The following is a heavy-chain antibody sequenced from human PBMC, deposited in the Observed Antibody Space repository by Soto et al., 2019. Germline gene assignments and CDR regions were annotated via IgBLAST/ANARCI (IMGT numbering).Heavy chain of an antibody. CDR3: AREGQAPYYYYGMDV. V-gene: IGHV1-18*01. J-gene: IGHJ6*02. CDR2: ISGYNGNT. CDR1: GYTFTNYG. Sequence: ASVKVSCKASGYTFTNYGLSWVRQAPGQGLEWMGWISGYNGNTKYAEKFQGRVTMTTDTSTSTAHMELRSLRSDDTAVYYCAREGQAPYYYYGMDVWGQGTAVT.